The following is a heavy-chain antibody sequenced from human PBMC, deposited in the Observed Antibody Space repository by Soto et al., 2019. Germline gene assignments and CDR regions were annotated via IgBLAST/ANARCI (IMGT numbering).Heavy chain of an antibody. CDR2: IIPIFGSA. Sequence: QVQLVQSGAEVKKPGSSMKVFCKASGGTFSTYVMNWVRQAPGQGLEWMGGIIPIFGSANYAQKFQGRVTITADVSTSTAYMEVASLRSDDTAVYSCARGVRRDLLLGEYFEKWGQGTLVIVSS. CDR1: GGTFSTYV. V-gene: IGHV1-69*12. CDR3: ARGVRRDLLLGEYFEK. D-gene: IGHD7-27*01. J-gene: IGHJ1*01.